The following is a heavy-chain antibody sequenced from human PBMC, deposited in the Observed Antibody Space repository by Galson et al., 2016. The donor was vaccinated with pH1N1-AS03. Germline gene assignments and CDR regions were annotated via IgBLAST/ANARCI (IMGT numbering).Heavy chain of an antibody. D-gene: IGHD5-24*01. Sequence: PALVKPTQTLTLTCTVSGFSLSTGGMRVSWIRQPPGKALEWLGRIDWDDGTFYSTSLKTRLTISKDTSKNQVVLTMTNMDPVDTGTYYCARTLNYNTGLDSWGQGLVTVSS. CDR1: GFSLSTGGMR. V-gene: IGHV2-70*04. CDR3: ARTLNYNTGLDS. CDR2: IDWDDGT. J-gene: IGHJ4*02.